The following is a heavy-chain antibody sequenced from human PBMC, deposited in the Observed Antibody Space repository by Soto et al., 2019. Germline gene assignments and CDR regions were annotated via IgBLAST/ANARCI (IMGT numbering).Heavy chain of an antibody. CDR3: ARSSGGNFGIIIEGSNWFDP. CDR1: GDTFKKFA. V-gene: IGHV1-69*06. D-gene: IGHD3-3*01. Sequence: QVQLVQSGPEVKKPGSSVKVSCKTSGDTFKKFAISWVRQAPGQGPEWMGGIIPMFGTTKYTQKFQGRVTMTRDTSRSTVYMELRSLRSDDTAIYYCARSSGGNFGIIIEGSNWFDPWGQGTLVTVSS. CDR2: IIPMFGTT. J-gene: IGHJ5*02.